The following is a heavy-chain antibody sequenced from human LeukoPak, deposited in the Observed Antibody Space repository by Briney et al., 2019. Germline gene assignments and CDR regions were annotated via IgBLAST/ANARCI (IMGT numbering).Heavy chain of an antibody. CDR3: ARRGITIFGVVIIPVYFDY. CDR2: IYHSGST. D-gene: IGHD3-3*01. J-gene: IGHJ4*02. CDR1: GYSISSGYY. Sequence: SETLSLTCAVSGYSISSGYYWGWIRQPPGKGLEWIGSIYHSGSTYYNPSLKSRVTISVDTSKNQFSLKLSSVTAADTAVYYCARRGITIFGVVIIPVYFDYWGQGTLATVSS. V-gene: IGHV4-38-2*01.